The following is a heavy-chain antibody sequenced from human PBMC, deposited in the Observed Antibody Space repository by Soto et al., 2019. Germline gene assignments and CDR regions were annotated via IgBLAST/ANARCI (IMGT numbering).Heavy chain of an antibody. CDR1: GASISTQS. CDR2: LYYSETT. J-gene: IGHJ4*02. CDR3: ARGLSWSPYFES. D-gene: IGHD3-3*01. Sequence: QVQLQESGPGLVKPSETLSLTCTVSGASISTQSWNWIRQAPGKGLEWIGYLYYSETTNYNPSLRSRVTISADTSKNQVSLKLTSVADADAAVYFCARGLSWSPYFESWGQGILVTVSS. V-gene: IGHV4-59*11.